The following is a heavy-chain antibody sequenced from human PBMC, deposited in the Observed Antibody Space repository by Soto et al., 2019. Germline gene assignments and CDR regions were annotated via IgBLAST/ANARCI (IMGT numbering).Heavy chain of an antibody. CDR2: IYPGDSDT. CDR3: ARQPLGSGYRGGGFDP. J-gene: IGHJ5*02. V-gene: IGHV5-51*01. Sequence: GESLKISCKGSGYSFTSYWIGWVRQMPGKGLEWMGIIYPGDSDTRYSPSFQGQVTISADKSISTAYLQWSSLKASDTAMYYCARQPLGSGYRGGGFDPWGQGTLVTVSS. D-gene: IGHD5-12*01. CDR1: GYSFTSYW.